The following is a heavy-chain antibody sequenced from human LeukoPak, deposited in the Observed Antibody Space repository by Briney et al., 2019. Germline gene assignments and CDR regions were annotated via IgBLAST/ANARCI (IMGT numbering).Heavy chain of an antibody. CDR1: GFTFSSYA. CDR2: IKQDGSEK. J-gene: IGHJ3*02. D-gene: IGHD3-3*01. Sequence: GGSLRLSCAASGFTFSSYAMSWVRQAPGKGLEWVANIKQDGSEKYYVDSVKGRFTISRDNAKNSLYLQMNSLRAEDTAVYYCATWRRYDFWSGPDAFDIWGQGTMVTVSS. CDR3: ATWRRYDFWSGPDAFDI. V-gene: IGHV3-7*01.